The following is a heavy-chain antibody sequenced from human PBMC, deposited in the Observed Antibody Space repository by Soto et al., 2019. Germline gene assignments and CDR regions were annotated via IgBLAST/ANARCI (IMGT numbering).Heavy chain of an antibody. D-gene: IGHD2-2*01. CDR2: IYSGGST. CDR1: GFTVNSNY. CDR3: ARGSPDCSSTSCYLGYWYMDV. Sequence: GSLRLSCAASGFTVNSNYLSWVRQAPGKGLEWVSVIYSGGSTYYADSVKGRFTISRHNSKNTLYLQMNSLRAEDTAVYYCARGSPDCSSTSCYLGYWYMDVWGKGTTVTVSS. V-gene: IGHV3-53*04. J-gene: IGHJ6*03.